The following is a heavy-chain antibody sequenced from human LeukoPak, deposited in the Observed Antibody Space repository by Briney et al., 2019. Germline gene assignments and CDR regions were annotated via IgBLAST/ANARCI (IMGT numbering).Heavy chain of an antibody. CDR2: ISGSGSHP. V-gene: IGHV3-23*01. CDR1: GFIFSNYA. CDR3: ASGYASGTYVSVS. J-gene: IGHJ5*02. D-gene: IGHD3-10*01. Sequence: GGSLRLSCAASGFIFSNYAMTWVRQAPGQGLEWVSAISGSGSHPFYADSVTGRFTISRDNSNDMVYLHMSSLRAEDTAVYYCASGYASGTYVSVSWGQGTLVTVSS.